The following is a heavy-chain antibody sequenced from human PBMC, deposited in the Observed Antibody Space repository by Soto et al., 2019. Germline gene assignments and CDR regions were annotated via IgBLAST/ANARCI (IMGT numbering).Heavy chain of an antibody. Sequence: SETLSLTCAVSGYSISSGYYWGCIRQPPGKGLEWIGSFYHSGNTYYNPSLKSRVTISVDTSKNQFSLKLSSVTAADTAVYYCARTGDGYNWYYFDYWGQGTLVTVSS. V-gene: IGHV4-38-2*01. CDR1: GYSISSGYY. D-gene: IGHD5-12*01. CDR3: ARTGDGYNWYYFDY. J-gene: IGHJ4*02. CDR2: FYHSGNT.